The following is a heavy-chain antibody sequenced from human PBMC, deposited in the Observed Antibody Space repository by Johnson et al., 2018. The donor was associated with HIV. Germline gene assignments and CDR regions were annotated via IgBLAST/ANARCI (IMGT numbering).Heavy chain of an antibody. CDR3: AKDIGYSSGLSNTAFDI. Sequence: VQLVESGGGWVQPGGSLRLSCVASGLTVSSNYMSWVRQAPGGGLECVSVIYSGTNTYYADSVKGRFTISRDNPKNSLYLQMNSLRAEDTALYYCAKDIGYSSGLSNTAFDIWGLGTMVTVSS. CDR1: GLTVSSNY. D-gene: IGHD6-19*01. CDR2: IYSGTNT. V-gene: IGHV3-66*02. J-gene: IGHJ3*02.